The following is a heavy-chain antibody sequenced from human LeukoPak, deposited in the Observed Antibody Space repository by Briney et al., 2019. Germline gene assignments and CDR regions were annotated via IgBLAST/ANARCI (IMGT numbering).Heavy chain of an antibody. D-gene: IGHD3-16*01. J-gene: IGHJ4*02. CDR2: IYSGGGT. CDR1: GFTVSGNY. V-gene: IGHV3-66*02. Sequence: SGGSLRLSCAASGFTVSGNYMSWVRQAPGKGLEWVSVIYSGGGTYYADSVKGRFTISRDNSKNTLYLQMNCLRAEDTAVYYCAGEVKNSYYDYVWGSSPDYWGQGTLVTVSS. CDR3: AGEVKNSYYDYVWGSSPDY.